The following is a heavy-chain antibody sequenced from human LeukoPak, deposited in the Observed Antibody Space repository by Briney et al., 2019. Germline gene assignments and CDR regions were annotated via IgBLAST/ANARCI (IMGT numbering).Heavy chain of an antibody. CDR2: IIPIFGTA. Sequence: SVKVSCKASGGTFSSYAISWVRQAPGQGLEWMGGIIPIFGTANYAQKFQGRVTITADKSTSTAYMELSSLRSEDTAVYYCTRPDKMNVDTAMVAFDYWGQGTLVTVSS. V-gene: IGHV1-69*06. D-gene: IGHD5-18*01. J-gene: IGHJ4*02. CDR3: TRPDKMNVDTAMVAFDY. CDR1: GGTFSSYA.